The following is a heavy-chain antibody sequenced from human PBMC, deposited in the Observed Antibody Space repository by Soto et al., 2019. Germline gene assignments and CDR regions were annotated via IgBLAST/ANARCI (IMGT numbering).Heavy chain of an antibody. CDR1: GFTFRSYA. Sequence: GGSLRLSCAASGFTFRSYAMHWVRQAPGKGLEWVAVIWYDSSNIYYADSVKGRFTISRDNSKNRLYLQMHSLRAEDMAVYYCARERGPYGSGSPGYWGQGTLVTVSS. V-gene: IGHV3-33*01. D-gene: IGHD3-10*01. J-gene: IGHJ4*02. CDR2: IWYDSSNI. CDR3: ARERGPYGSGSPGY.